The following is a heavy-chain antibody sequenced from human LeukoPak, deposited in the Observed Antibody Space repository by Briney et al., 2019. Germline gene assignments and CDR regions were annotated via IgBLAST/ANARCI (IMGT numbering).Heavy chain of an antibody. J-gene: IGHJ4*02. V-gene: IGHV1-46*01. CDR1: GYTFTSYY. Sequence: ASVKVSCKASGYTFTSYYMHWVRQAPGQGLEWMGITNPSGGSTSYAQKFQGRVTMTRDTSTSTVYMELSSLRSEDTAVYYCARSAHTDSSSWYEGLYYFDYWGQGTLVTVSS. CDR2: TNPSGGST. CDR3: ARSAHTDSSSWYEGLYYFDY. D-gene: IGHD6-13*01.